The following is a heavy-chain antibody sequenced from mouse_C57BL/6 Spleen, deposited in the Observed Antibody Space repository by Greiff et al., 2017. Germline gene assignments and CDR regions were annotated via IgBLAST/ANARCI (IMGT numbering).Heavy chain of an antibody. Sequence: QVQLQQPGAELVLPGASVKLSCKASGYTFTSYWMHWVKQRPGQGLEWIGEIDPSDSYTNYTQKFKGKSTLTVDKSSSTAYMQLSSLTSEDSAVYYCARGHLFDYWGQGTTLTVSS. CDR1: GYTFTSYW. CDR2: IDPSDSYT. V-gene: IGHV1-69*01. CDR3: ARGHLFDY. J-gene: IGHJ2*01.